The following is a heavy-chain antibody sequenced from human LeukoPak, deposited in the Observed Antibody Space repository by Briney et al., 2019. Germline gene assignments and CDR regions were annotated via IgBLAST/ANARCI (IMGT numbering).Heavy chain of an antibody. CDR3: ARADLRFLEWLLSGALIDP. Sequence: ASVKVSCKASGYTFTGYYMHWVRRAPGQGLEWIGWINPNSGGTNYAQKFQGRVTMTRDTSISTAYMELSRLRSDDTAVFYCARADLRFLEWLLSGALIDPWGQGTLVTVSS. J-gene: IGHJ5*02. D-gene: IGHD3-3*01. CDR2: INPNSGGT. CDR1: GYTFTGYY. V-gene: IGHV1-2*02.